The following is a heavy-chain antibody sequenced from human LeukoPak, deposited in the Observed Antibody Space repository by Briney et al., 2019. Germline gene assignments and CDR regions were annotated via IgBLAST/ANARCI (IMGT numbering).Heavy chain of an antibody. CDR1: GGSISSYY. V-gene: IGHV4-59*01. Sequence: PSETLSLTCTVSGGSISSYYWSWIRQPPGKGLEWIGYIYYSGSTNYNPSLKSRVTISVDTSKNQFSLKLSSVTAADTAVYYCARDGRGWELDYWGQGTLVTVSS. CDR3: ARDGRGWELDY. D-gene: IGHD1-26*01. J-gene: IGHJ4*02. CDR2: IYYSGST.